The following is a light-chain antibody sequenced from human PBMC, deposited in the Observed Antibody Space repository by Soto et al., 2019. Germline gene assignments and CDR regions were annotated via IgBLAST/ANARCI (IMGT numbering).Light chain of an antibody. J-gene: IGKJ1*01. CDR3: QQYGSSGT. V-gene: IGKV3-20*01. CDR1: QSISNSY. Sequence: DTVLTQSPGTLSLSPGERATLSCRASQSISNSYLAWFQQKPGQSPRLLIYGASNRATGIPDGFSVSGSGTDFTLTISRREPEDFAVYYCQQYGSSGTVGQGTMV. CDR2: GAS.